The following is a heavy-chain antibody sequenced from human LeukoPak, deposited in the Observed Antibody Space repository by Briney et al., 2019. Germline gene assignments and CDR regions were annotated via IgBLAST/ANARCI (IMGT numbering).Heavy chain of an antibody. CDR3: ATKKDDYSDY. Sequence: GGSLRLSCAASGFKFSDSYLSWIRQAPGKGLEWVSYISGNGIHTAYADSVKGRFAISRDNAKDSQYLQMNSLRAEDTAVYYCATKKDDYSDYWGQGTLVTVSS. J-gene: IGHJ4*02. CDR1: GFKFSDSY. V-gene: IGHV3-11*03. CDR2: ISGNGIHT.